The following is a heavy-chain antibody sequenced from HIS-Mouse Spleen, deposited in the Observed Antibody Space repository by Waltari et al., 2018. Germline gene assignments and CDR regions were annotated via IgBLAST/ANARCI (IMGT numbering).Heavy chain of an antibody. D-gene: IGHD3-3*01. CDR1: GGSLSSYY. J-gene: IGHJ3*02. CDR3: ARDFHDFWSGYYGGDKKHDAFDI. V-gene: IGHV4-4*07. Sequence: QVQLQESGPGLVKPSETLSLTCTVSGGSLSSYYWSWIRQPAGKGQEWIGRIYTSGSTNYNPSLKSRVTMSVDTSKNQFSLKLSSVTAADTAVYYCARDFHDFWSGYYGGDKKHDAFDIWGQGTMVTVSS. CDR2: IYTSGST.